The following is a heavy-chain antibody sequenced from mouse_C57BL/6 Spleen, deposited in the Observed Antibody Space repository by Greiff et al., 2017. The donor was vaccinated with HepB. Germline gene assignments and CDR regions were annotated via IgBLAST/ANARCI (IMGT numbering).Heavy chain of an antibody. CDR1: GYTFTSYW. CDR2: INPSSGYT. D-gene: IGHD2-4*01. J-gene: IGHJ3*01. Sequence: QVHVKQSGAELAKPGASVKLSCKASGYTFTSYWMHWVKQRPGQGLEWIGYINPSSGYTKYNQKFKDKSTLTADKSSSTAYMQLSSLTYEDSAVYYCARSYYDYDAWFAYWGQGTLVTVSA. V-gene: IGHV1-7*01. CDR3: ARSYYDYDAWFAY.